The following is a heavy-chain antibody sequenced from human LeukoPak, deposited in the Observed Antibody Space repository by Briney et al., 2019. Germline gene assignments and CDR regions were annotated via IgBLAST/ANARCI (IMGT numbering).Heavy chain of an antibody. D-gene: IGHD2-2*01. V-gene: IGHV4-59*01. Sequence: SETLSLTWTVSGGSISSYYWSWIRQPPGKGLEWIGYIYYSGSTNYNPSLKSRVTISVDTSKNQFSLKLSSVTAADTAVYYCARERYDWYQLERAFDYWGQGTLVTVSS. CDR3: ARERYDWYQLERAFDY. CDR1: GGSISSYY. J-gene: IGHJ4*02. CDR2: IYYSGST.